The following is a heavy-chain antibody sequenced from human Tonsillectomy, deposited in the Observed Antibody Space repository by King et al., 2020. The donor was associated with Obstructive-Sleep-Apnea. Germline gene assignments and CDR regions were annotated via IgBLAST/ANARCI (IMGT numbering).Heavy chain of an antibody. J-gene: IGHJ5*02. CDR2: IYYSGST. CDR3: ARDRSSTLVTPEGWFDP. Sequence: QLQESGPGLVKPSETLSLTCTVSGGSISSSSYYWGWIRQPPGKGLEWIGSIYYSGSTYYNPSLKSRVTISVDKSKNQFSLKLSSVTAADTAVYYCARDRSSTLVTPEGWFDPWGQGTLVTVSS. V-gene: IGHV4-39*07. CDR1: GGSISSSSYY. D-gene: IGHD4-23*01.